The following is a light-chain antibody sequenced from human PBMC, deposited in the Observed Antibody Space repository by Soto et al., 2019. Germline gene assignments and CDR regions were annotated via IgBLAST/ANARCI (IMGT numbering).Light chain of an antibody. CDR1: QNISTY. CDR2: ASS. Sequence: DIQMTQSPSSLSASVGDRVTITCRASQNISTYLNWYLQKPGTAPNLLIYASSSLQSGVPSRFSGSGSGTDFSLIISSLQPEDSATYYCQQSYSTLTFGPGTKVDIK. J-gene: IGKJ3*01. CDR3: QQSYSTLT. V-gene: IGKV1-39*01.